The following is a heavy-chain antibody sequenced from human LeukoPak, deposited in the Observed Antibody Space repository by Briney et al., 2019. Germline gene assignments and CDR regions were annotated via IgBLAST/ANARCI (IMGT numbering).Heavy chain of an antibody. D-gene: IGHD6-13*01. V-gene: IGHV5-51*01. Sequence: GESLKISCKGSGYSFTSYWIGWVRQMPGKGLEWMGIIYPGYSDTRYSPSFQGQVTISADKSIRTAYLQWSSLKASDTAMYYCARLYRSWYGEIDYWGQGTLVTVSS. J-gene: IGHJ4*02. CDR1: GYSFTSYW. CDR3: ARLYRSWYGEIDY. CDR2: IYPGYSDT.